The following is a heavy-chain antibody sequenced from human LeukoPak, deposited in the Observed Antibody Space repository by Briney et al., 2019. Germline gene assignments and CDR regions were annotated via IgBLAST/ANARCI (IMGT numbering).Heavy chain of an antibody. CDR1: GFTFSSHW. J-gene: IGHJ4*02. V-gene: IGHV3-74*01. CDR2: ISPDGSTT. D-gene: IGHD1-26*01. Sequence: GGSLRLSCAASGFTFSSHWMHWVRQAPGKGLVQASVISPDGSTTNYAGPVKGRFTISRDNAKNTLYLQMNSLRAEDTAVYYCARPVGTTVSVDYWGQGTLVTVSS. CDR3: ARPVGTTVSVDY.